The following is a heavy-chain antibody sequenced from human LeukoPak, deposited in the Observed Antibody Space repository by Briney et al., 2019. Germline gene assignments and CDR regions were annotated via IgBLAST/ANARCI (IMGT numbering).Heavy chain of an antibody. V-gene: IGHV3-48*01. D-gene: IGHD2-15*01. Sequence: GGSLRLSCAASGFVFSDYGMNWVRQAPGKGLEWVSYISSSSSTIYYADSVKGRFTISGDNAKNSLYLQMNSLRAEDTAVYYCARGSCSGGSCYLDYWGQGTLVTVSS. CDR3: ARGSCSGGSCYLDY. CDR1: GFVFSDYG. J-gene: IGHJ4*02. CDR2: ISSSSSTI.